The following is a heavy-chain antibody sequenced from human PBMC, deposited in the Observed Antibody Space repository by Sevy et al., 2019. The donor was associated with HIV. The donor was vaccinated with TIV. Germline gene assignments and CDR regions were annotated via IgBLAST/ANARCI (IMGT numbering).Heavy chain of an antibody. CDR3: ARDKPQGVVILPGSMWGGIDY. CDR2: ISGYTGDT. V-gene: IGHV1-18*01. CDR1: GYSFTRYG. Sequence: ASVKVSCTASGYSFTRYGISWVRQAPGQGLEWMGWISGYTGDTNFAQRLQGRVIMTTDTSTSTAYMELRSLTSDDTAVYYCARDKPQGVVILPGSMWGGIDYWGQGTLVTVSS. J-gene: IGHJ4*02. D-gene: IGHD2-15*01.